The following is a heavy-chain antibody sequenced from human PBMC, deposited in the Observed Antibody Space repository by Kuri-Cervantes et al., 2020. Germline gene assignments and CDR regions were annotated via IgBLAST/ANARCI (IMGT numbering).Heavy chain of an antibody. CDR1: GFTFSSYW. CDR2: INSDGSST. V-gene: IGHV3-74*01. J-gene: IGHJ3*02. CDR3: ASIAVAGYDAFDI. Sequence: GGSLRLSCAASGFTFSSYWMHWVRQAPGKGLVWVSRINSDGSSTSYADSVKGRFTISRDNSNNMLFLQMNSLRAEDTAVYYCASIAVAGYDAFDIWGQGTMVTVSS. D-gene: IGHD6-19*01.